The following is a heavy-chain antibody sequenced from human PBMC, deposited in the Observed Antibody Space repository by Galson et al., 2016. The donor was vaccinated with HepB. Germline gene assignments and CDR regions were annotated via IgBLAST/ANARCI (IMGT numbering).Heavy chain of an antibody. CDR1: GFIFSTYA. J-gene: IGHJ6*03. CDR3: ARDLIAAPGRTFFYYYYYMDV. V-gene: IGHV3-23*01. Sequence: SLRLSCAGSGFIFSTYAMNWVRQAPGKGLEWVSSIRGSGGGIDYADSVKGRFTISRDNSKNTLYLQMSSLRAEDTAVYYCARDLIAAPGRTFFYYYYYMDVWGQGTLVTVSS. D-gene: IGHD6-13*01. CDR2: IRGSGGGI.